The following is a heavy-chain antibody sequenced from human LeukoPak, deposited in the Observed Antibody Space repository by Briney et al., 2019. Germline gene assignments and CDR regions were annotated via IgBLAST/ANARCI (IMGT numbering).Heavy chain of an antibody. V-gene: IGHV4-34*01. CDR2: INHSGST. CDR1: GGSFSGYY. CDR3: ARGGYYDSSSFDP. Sequence: SETLSLTCAVYGGSFSGYYWSWIRQPPGKGLEWIGEINHSGSTNYNPSLKSRVTISVDTSKNQFSLKLSSVTAADTAVYYCARGGYYDSSSFDPWGQGTLATVSS. D-gene: IGHD3-22*01. J-gene: IGHJ5*02.